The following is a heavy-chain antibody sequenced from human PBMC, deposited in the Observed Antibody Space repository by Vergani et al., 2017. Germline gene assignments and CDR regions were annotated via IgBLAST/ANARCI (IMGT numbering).Heavy chain of an antibody. CDR3: ARDPSSGYYYWFDS. CDR2: ISSSSSTI. Sequence: EVQLVESGGGLVQPGGSLRLSCAASGFTFSSYSMNWVRQAPGKGLEWVSYISSSSSTIYYADSVKGRFTISRDNAKNSLYLQMNSLRAEDTAVYYCARDPSSGYYYWFDSWGQGTLVTVSS. CDR1: GFTFSSYS. J-gene: IGHJ5*01. D-gene: IGHD3-22*01. V-gene: IGHV3-48*01.